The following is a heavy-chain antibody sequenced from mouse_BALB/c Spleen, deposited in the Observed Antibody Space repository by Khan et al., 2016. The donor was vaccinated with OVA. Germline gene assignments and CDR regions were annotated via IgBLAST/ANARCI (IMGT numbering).Heavy chain of an antibody. CDR3: ARSQLGLRFDY. Sequence: QVQLQQSGAELVRPGTSVKVSCKASGYAFTSYLIEWINQRPGQGLEWIGLINPGNGNTNYNEKFKGKATLTADKPSSTAYMQLSSLTSDDSAVYFCARSQLGLRFDYWGQGTTLTVSS. D-gene: IGHD3-1*01. V-gene: IGHV1-54*01. CDR1: GYAFTSYL. CDR2: INPGNGNT. J-gene: IGHJ2*01.